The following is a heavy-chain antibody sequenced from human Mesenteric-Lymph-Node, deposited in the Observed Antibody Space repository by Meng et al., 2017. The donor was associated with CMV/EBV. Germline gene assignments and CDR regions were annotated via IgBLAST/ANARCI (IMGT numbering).Heavy chain of an antibody. CDR2: ISCDGGST. CDR3: AKDGPRATTRGLVPAATIGYGMDV. V-gene: IGHV3-43*01. J-gene: IGHJ6*02. D-gene: IGHD2-2*01. CDR1: GFIFDDYT. Sequence: GGSLRLSCVTSGFIFDDYTMYWVRQTPGVGLEWVSLISCDGGSTYYADSVKGRFTISRDTSKNSLYLQMNSLRAEDTALYYCAKDGPRATTRGLVPAATIGYGMDVWGQGTTVTVSS.